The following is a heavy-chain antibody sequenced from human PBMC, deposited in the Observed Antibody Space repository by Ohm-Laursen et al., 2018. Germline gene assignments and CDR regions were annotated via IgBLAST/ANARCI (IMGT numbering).Heavy chain of an antibody. CDR1: AYTFTGYY. V-gene: IGHV1-2*02. Sequence: ASVKVSCKASAYTFTGYYMHWVRQAPGLGLEWMGWINPNSGGTNYAQKFQGRVTMTRDTSISTAYMELSSLRSDDTVVYYCARELSGFGELSADFWGQGTLVTVSS. J-gene: IGHJ4*02. CDR2: INPNSGGT. D-gene: IGHD3-10*01. CDR3: ARELSGFGELSADF.